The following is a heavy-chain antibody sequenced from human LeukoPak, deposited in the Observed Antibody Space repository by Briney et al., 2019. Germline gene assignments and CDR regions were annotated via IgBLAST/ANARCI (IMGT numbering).Heavy chain of an antibody. CDR2: ISGSGGST. CDR3: ARGGQVATMTYSYYRDV. J-gene: IGHJ6*03. CDR1: GFTFSSYG. Sequence: GGSLRLSCAASGFTFSSYGMSWVRQAPGKGLEWVSAISGSGGSTYYADSVKGRFTISRDNSKNTLYLQMNSLRAEDTAVYYWARGGQVATMTYSYYRDVWGKGTTVPISS. D-gene: IGHD5-12*01. V-gene: IGHV3-23*01.